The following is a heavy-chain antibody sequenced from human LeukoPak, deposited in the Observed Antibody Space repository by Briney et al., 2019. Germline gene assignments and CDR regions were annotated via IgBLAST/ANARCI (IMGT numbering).Heavy chain of an antibody. D-gene: IGHD5-18*01. CDR2: INPNSGGT. J-gene: IGHJ4*02. V-gene: IGHV1-2*02. CDR1: GYTFTGYY. CDR3: ARGNYSYGRRFDY. Sequence: GASVKVSCKASGYTFTGYYMHWVRQAPGQGLEWMGWINPNSGGTNYAQKFQGRVTMTRDTSISTAYMELSRLRSDDTAVYYCARGNYSYGRRFDYWGQGTLVTVSS.